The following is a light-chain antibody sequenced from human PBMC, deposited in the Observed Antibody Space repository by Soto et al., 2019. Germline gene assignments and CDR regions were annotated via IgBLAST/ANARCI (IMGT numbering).Light chain of an antibody. Sequence: QSVLTQPASVSGSPGQSITISCTGTSSDVGGYNFVSWYQQHPGKAPKLMIYDVNNRPSGVPNRFSGSKSGNTASLTISGLQAEDEADYYCSSYTSSSTYVFGTGTKVTVL. CDR2: DVN. CDR1: SSDVGGYNF. V-gene: IGLV2-14*03. CDR3: SSYTSSSTYV. J-gene: IGLJ1*01.